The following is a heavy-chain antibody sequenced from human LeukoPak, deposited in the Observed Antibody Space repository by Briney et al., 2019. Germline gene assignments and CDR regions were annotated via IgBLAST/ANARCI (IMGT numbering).Heavy chain of an antibody. D-gene: IGHD3-22*01. V-gene: IGHV1-58*01. Sequence: ASVKVSCKASGFTFTSSAVQWVRQARGQRLEWIGWIVVGSGNTNYAQKFQERVTITRDMSTSTAYMELSSLRSEGTAVYYCAADYYDSSGYSLAFDIRGQGTMVTVSS. CDR1: GFTFTSSA. CDR2: IVVGSGNT. J-gene: IGHJ3*02. CDR3: AADYYDSSGYSLAFDI.